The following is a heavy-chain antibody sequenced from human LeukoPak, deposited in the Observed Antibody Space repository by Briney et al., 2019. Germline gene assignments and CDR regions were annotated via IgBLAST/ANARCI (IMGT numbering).Heavy chain of an antibody. D-gene: IGHD6-13*01. CDR3: ARDRGIAAAGRTYLDYYYYYYMDV. Sequence: SVKVSCEASGYTFTSYGISWVRQAPGQGLEWMGGIIPIFGTANYAQKFQGRVTITTDEPTSTAYMELSSLRSEDTAVYYCARDRGIAAAGRTYLDYYYYYYMDVWGKGTTVTVSS. CDR2: IIPIFGTA. J-gene: IGHJ6*03. CDR1: GYTFTSYG. V-gene: IGHV1-69*05.